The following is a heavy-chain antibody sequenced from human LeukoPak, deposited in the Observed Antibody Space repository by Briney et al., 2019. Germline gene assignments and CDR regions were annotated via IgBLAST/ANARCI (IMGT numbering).Heavy chain of an antibody. CDR2: IYYSGST. V-gene: IGHV4-59*11. J-gene: IGHJ4*02. CDR1: GGSISSHY. CDR3: ARELSGSSGFDY. D-gene: IGHD3-22*01. Sequence: SETLSLTCTVSGGSISSHYWSWIWQPPGKGLEWIGYIYYSGSTNYNPSLKSRVTISVDTSKNQFSRKLSSVTAADTAVYYCARELSGSSGFDYWGQGTLVTVSS.